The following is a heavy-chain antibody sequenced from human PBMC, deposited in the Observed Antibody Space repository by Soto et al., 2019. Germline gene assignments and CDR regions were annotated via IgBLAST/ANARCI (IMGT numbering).Heavy chain of an antibody. CDR3: AKENRDDDSGWYSSTDWFDP. D-gene: IGHD6-19*01. J-gene: IGHJ5*02. Sequence: QVQLLQSGAEVKKPGSSVKVSCKASGGTFSSYTISWVRQAPGQGLEWMGGIIPISGTTNYAQKFQGRVTIMADKSTSTAYMELSSLRFEDTAVYYCAKENRDDDSGWYSSTDWFDPWGQGTLVTVSS. V-gene: IGHV1-69*06. CDR2: IIPISGTT. CDR1: GGTFSSYT.